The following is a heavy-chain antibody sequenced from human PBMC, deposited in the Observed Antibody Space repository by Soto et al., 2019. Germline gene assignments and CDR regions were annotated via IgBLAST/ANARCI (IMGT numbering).Heavy chain of an antibody. CDR2: ISGSSRYT. Sequence: GGSLRLSCAASGFNFSDHYMNWVRQAPGKGLEWVSYISGSSRYTNFADSVKGRFTISRDNAKNSLYLQMNSLRVEDTAVYYCARHTSGWHYYDYWGQGTPVTVSS. D-gene: IGHD6-19*01. J-gene: IGHJ4*02. CDR3: ARHTSGWHYYDY. CDR1: GFNFSDHY. V-gene: IGHV3-11*06.